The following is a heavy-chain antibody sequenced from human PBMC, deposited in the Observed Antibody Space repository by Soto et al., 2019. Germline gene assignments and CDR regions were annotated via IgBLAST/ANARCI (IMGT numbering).Heavy chain of an antibody. CDR3: ARGTGILTGYYILGASNWFDP. J-gene: IGHJ5*02. CDR1: GYTFTSYG. CDR2: ISAYNGNT. D-gene: IGHD3-9*01. Sequence: GASVKVSCKASGYTFTSYGISWVRQAPGQGLEWMGWISAYNGNTNYAQKLQGRVTMTTDTSTSTAYMELRSLRSDDTAVYYCARGTGILTGYYILGASNWFDPWGQGTLVTVSS. V-gene: IGHV1-18*01.